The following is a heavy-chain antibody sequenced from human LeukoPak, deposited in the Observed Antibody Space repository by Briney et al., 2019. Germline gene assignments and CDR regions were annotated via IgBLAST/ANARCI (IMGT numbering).Heavy chain of an antibody. CDR2: ISGSGGGT. Sequence: GGSLRLSCAASGFTFSAYAMNWVRQAPGKGLEWVSGISGSGGGTYYADSVKGRFTISRDNSKNTLYLQMNSLRAEDTAVYYCAKVVSSSSGPFFDYWGQGNLVTVSS. J-gene: IGHJ4*02. CDR3: AKVVSSSSGPFFDY. V-gene: IGHV3-23*01. CDR1: GFTFSAYA. D-gene: IGHD6-6*01.